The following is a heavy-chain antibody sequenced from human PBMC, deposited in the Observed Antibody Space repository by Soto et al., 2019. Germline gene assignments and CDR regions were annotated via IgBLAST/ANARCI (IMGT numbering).Heavy chain of an antibody. CDR3: ARNPDTYGSWSSFDY. J-gene: IGHJ4*02. CDR1: GGSISSGGYY. V-gene: IGHV4-31*03. D-gene: IGHD3-10*01. CDR2: IYYSGST. Sequence: QVQLQESGPGLVKPSQTLSLTCTVSGGSISSGGYYWSWIRQHPGKGLEWVGYIYYSGSTYYNPSLKSRVTISIDTSKNQFSLKLSSVTAADTAVYYCARNPDTYGSWSSFDYWGQGTLVTVSS.